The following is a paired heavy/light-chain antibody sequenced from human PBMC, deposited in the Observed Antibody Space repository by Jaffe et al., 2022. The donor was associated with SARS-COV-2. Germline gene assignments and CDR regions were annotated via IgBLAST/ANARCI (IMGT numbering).Heavy chain of an antibody. D-gene: IGHD2-21*01. V-gene: IGHV3-53*01. Sequence: EVQVVESGGGLIQPGGSLRLSCAASGFTVSTNHMSWVRQAPGKGLEWVSVIYSAGSTFYADSVKGRFTISRDNSKNTLYLQMNSLRAEDTAVYFCARGGESHSFDYWGQGTLVTVSS. J-gene: IGHJ4*02. CDR3: ARGGESHSFDY. CDR2: IYSAGST. CDR1: GFTVSTNH.
Light chain of an antibody. J-gene: IGLJ3*02. CDR3: LLSYIGARGV. CDR1: TGAVTGDNY. Sequence: QAVVTQEPSLTVSPGGTVTLTCDSSTGAVTGDNYPYWFQQKPGQAPRALLYDINKKLSWTPARFSGSLLGGKAALTLSGAQPEDEAKYYCLLSYIGARGVFGGGTDLTVL. CDR2: DIN. V-gene: IGLV7-46*01.